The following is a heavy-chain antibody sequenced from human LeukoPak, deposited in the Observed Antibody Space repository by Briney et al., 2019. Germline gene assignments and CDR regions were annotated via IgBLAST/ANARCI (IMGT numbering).Heavy chain of an antibody. D-gene: IGHD3-10*01. CDR2: IYTSGST. V-gene: IGHV4-61*02. J-gene: IGHJ4*02. CDR1: GGSISSGSYY. Sequence: SETLSLTCTVSGGSISSGSYYWSWIRQPAGKGLEWIGGIYTSGSTNYNPSLKSRVTISVDTSKNQFSLKLSSVTAADTAVYYCARATFGELLIDYWGQGTLVTVSS. CDR3: ARATFGELLIDY.